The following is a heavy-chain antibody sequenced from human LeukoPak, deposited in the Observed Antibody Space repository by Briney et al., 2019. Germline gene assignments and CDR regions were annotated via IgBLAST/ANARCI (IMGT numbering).Heavy chain of an antibody. Sequence: PGGSLRLSCAASGFTFSGYSMNWVRQPPGKGLEWIGEINHSGSTNYNPSLKSRVTISVDTSKNQFSLKLSSVTAADTAVYYCARGPYSSGWYEARKYYFDYWGQGTLVTVSS. CDR3: ARGPYSSGWYEARKYYFDY. V-gene: IGHV4-34*01. D-gene: IGHD6-19*01. J-gene: IGHJ4*02. CDR2: INHSGST. CDR1: GFTFSGYS.